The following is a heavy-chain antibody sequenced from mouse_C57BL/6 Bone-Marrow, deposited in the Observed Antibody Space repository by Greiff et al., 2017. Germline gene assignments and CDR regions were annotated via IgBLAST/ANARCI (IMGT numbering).Heavy chain of an antibody. CDR1: GFNIKDYY. D-gene: IGHD3-3*01. Sequence: VQLQQSGAELVRPGASVKLSCTASGFNIKDYYMHWVKQRPEQGLEWIGWIDPENGGTEYASKFQGKATITADTSSNTAYLQLSSLTSEDTAVYNCTTQGIPRYFDVWGTGTTVTVPS. CDR2: IDPENGGT. CDR3: TTQGIPRYFDV. J-gene: IGHJ1*03. V-gene: IGHV14-4*01.